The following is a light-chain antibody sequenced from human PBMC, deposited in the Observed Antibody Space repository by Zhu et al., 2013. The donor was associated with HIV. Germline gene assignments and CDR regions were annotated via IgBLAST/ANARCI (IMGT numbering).Light chain of an antibody. V-gene: IGKV1-17*01. J-gene: IGKJ2*04. CDR1: QDIRNH. Sequence: DIQMTQSPSSLSASVGDRVTITCRASQDIRNHLGWYQQKPGKAPRRLIYLASTLQSGVPSRFSGSGFGTDFTLTISSLQPDDFATYYCQQYNSYSCSFGQGTKLEIK. CDR2: LAS. CDR3: QQYNSYSCS.